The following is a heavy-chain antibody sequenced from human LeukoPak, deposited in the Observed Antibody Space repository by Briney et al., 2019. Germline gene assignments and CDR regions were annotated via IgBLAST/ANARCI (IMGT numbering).Heavy chain of an antibody. CDR2: IVFGSGNT. D-gene: IGHD3-22*01. CDR1: GFTFTTSA. Sequence: PAKVSCKASGFTFTTSAVQWVRQARGQRLEWIGWIVFGSGNTNYTQKFQERVTITRDMSTSTVYMDLSSQRSEDTAVYYCAAASNYYDRSNYYSYAMDVWGQGTTVTVPS. CDR3: AAASNYYDRSNYYSYAMDV. V-gene: IGHV1-58*01. J-gene: IGHJ6*02.